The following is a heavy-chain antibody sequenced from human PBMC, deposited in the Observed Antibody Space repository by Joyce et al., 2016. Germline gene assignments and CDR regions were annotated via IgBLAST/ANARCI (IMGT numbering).Heavy chain of an antibody. Sequence: QIQLVESGGGVVQPGGSLRRSCATSGFTFSDYTMHWVRQAPGKGLEGVATISHDGSNKYSADSLKGRFTISRDNSKNSLYLQMSSLRVEDTAVYFCARERVRTVIQNFFDFWGQGSLVTVSS. CDR3: ARERVRTVIQNFFDF. V-gene: IGHV3-30*04. CDR1: GFTFSDYT. J-gene: IGHJ4*02. CDR2: ISHDGSNK. D-gene: IGHD3-10*01.